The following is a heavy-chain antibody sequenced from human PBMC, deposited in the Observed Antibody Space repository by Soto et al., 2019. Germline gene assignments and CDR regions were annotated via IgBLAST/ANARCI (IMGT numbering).Heavy chain of an antibody. D-gene: IGHD6-13*01. J-gene: IGHJ6*02. CDR3: ARETPSAAAAYYYYGLDV. Sequence: QVQLVQSGAEVKKPGASVKVSCKASGYSFTDYHIHWVRQAPGQGLEWLGRINPKSGGTSTAQKFQGWVTMTTDTSISTASMELTRLTSDDTAIYYCARETPSAAAAYYYYGLDVWGQGTTVTVPS. V-gene: IGHV1-2*04. CDR1: GYSFTDYH. CDR2: INPKSGGT.